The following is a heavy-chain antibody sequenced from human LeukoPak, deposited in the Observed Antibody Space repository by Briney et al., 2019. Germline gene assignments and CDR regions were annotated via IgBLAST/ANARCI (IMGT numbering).Heavy chain of an antibody. CDR2: INHSGCT. CDR3: ARSLYCSSTSCYAAAAYYYYYYMDV. Sequence: PSETLSLTCAVYGGSFSDYYWSWIRQPPGKGLEWIGEINHSGCTNYNPSLKSRVTISVDTSKNQFSLKLSSVTAADTAVYYCARSLYCSSTSCYAAAAYYYYYYMDVWGKGTTVTISS. D-gene: IGHD2-2*01. V-gene: IGHV4-34*01. J-gene: IGHJ6*03. CDR1: GGSFSDYY.